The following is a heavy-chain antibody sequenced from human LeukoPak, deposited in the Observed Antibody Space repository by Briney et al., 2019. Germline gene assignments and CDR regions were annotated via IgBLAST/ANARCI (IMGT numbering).Heavy chain of an antibody. D-gene: IGHD3-22*01. Sequence: PGGSLRFSCVASGFALSRYYIDWVRQAPGKGLEWIARGGNIDISYTTEYAASVKGRFIISRHDSENSLYLHMNSLKTEDTAVYYCTRVIGLSADSSGYWSGYFDPWGQGTLVTVSS. J-gene: IGHJ5*02. CDR3: TRVIGLSADSSGYWSGYFDP. V-gene: IGHV3-72*01. CDR1: GFALSRYY. CDR2: GGNIDISYTT.